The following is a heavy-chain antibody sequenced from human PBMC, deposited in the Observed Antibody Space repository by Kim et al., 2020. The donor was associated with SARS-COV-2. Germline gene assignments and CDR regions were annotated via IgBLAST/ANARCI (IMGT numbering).Heavy chain of an antibody. CDR2: IDCGNGNT. CDR1: GHFFTRDS. Sequence: ASVKVSCKTSGHFFTRDSIHWVRQAPGQGLEWMGGIDCGNGNTIYSQKFQGRVTFTTDTSASTAYMELSFLRSEDSAVYYSLGGVYFDYWAQGTLVTVSS. J-gene: IGHJ4*02. CDR3: LGGVYFDY. V-gene: IGHV1-3*01. D-gene: IGHD3-16*01.